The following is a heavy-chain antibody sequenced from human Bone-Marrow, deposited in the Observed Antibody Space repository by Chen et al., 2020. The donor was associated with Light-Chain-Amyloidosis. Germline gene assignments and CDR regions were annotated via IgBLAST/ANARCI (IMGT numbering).Heavy chain of an antibody. D-gene: IGHD5-18*01. CDR1: GGSMTNGSHY. Sequence: QVQLRESGPGLVKPSETLSLTCTVSGGSMTNGSHYWSWIRLPAGKGLEWIGRIYTSGNTNYSPSLKSRVTISVDTSKNQFSLKLNSVTAADTAVYYCAREGTAMGRGQFLNFFYYMDVWGKGTTVTVSS. V-gene: IGHV4-61*02. J-gene: IGHJ6*03. CDR3: AREGTAMGRGQFLNFFYYMDV. CDR2: IYTSGNT.